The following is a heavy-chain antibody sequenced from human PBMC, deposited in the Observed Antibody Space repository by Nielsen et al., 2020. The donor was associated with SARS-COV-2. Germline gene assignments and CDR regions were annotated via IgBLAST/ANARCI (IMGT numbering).Heavy chain of an antibody. Sequence: GGSLRLSCEGSGYTFSDYYMNWVRQAPGKGLMWVARINSDGSRSAYADAVKGRFTISRDDAKNTLYLQMNNVRAGDTAVYYCVREIREVEFTSHYYYGLDVWGQGTTVTVSS. D-gene: IGHD1-1*01. CDR2: INSDGSRS. J-gene: IGHJ6*02. CDR3: VREIREVEFTSHYYYGLDV. V-gene: IGHV3-74*01. CDR1: GYTFSDYY.